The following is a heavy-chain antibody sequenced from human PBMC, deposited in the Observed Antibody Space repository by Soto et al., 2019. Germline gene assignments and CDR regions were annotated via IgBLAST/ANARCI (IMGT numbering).Heavy chain of an antibody. CDR1: GYTLTELS. J-gene: IGHJ3*02. Sequence: ASVKVSCKASGYTLTELSMHWVRQAPGKGLEWMGGFDPEDGETIYAQKFQGRVTMTEDTSIDTAYMELSSLRSEDTAVYYCATEVVAATNDAFDIWGQGTMVTVSS. CDR2: FDPEDGET. CDR3: ATEVVAATNDAFDI. D-gene: IGHD2-15*01. V-gene: IGHV1-24*01.